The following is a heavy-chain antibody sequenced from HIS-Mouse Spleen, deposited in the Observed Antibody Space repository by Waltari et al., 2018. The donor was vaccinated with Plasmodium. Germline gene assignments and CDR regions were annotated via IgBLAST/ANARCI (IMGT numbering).Heavy chain of an antibody. D-gene: IGHD6-13*01. V-gene: IGHV3-7*01. CDR2: IKQDGSEK. CDR1: GFTFSSYW. CDR3: ASSWYWYFDL. J-gene: IGHJ2*01. Sequence: EVQLVESGGGLVQPGGSMRLSCAASGFTFSSYWVSWVRQAPGKGLEWGANIKQDGSEKDYVDSVKGRFTISRDNAKNSLYLQMNSLRAEDTAVYYCASSWYWYFDLWGRGTLVTVSS.